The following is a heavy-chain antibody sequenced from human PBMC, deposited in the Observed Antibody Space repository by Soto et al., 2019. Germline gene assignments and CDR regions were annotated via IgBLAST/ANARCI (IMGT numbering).Heavy chain of an antibody. CDR2: IYYSGST. V-gene: IGHV4-39*01. Sequence: QLLLQESGPGLVKPSETLSLTCTVSGDSISSSSYYWDWIRQPPGKGLEWIGSIYYSGSTYYNPSLKGRVTISVAQSKNRSSLTLSSVTAADTAVYYCARARSGDRRSDSWGQGALGTVSS. CDR3: ARARSGDRRSDS. D-gene: IGHD2-21*02. CDR1: GDSISSSSYY. J-gene: IGHJ4*02.